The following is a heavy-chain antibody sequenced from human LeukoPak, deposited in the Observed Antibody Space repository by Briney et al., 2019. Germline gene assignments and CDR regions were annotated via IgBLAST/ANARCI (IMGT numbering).Heavy chain of an antibody. Sequence: SETLPLTCTVSGGSVTDYYWSWIRQSPGKGLVWIGYIYYTGTSYNPSLKSRVTISADTSKNQFSLKLISVTAADTAVYYCASRKLGNDYWGQGTLVTVSS. J-gene: IGHJ4*02. CDR3: ASRKLGNDY. D-gene: IGHD7-27*01. CDR1: GGSVTDYY. CDR2: IYYTGT. V-gene: IGHV4-59*02.